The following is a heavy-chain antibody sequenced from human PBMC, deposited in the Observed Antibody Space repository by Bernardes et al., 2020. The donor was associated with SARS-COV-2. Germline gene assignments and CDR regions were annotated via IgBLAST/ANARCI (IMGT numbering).Heavy chain of an antibody. J-gene: IGHJ4*02. V-gene: IGHV1-18*01. CDR1: GYTFTDFG. Sequence: ASVKVSCKASGYTFTDFGVSWARQAPGQGLEWMGWISGFNGYTNYAQKVKGRVTLTIDKSADTAYLDFTSLTFDDTAVYYCARDAPYSSNWYGRGFEHWGPGTLVTVSS. CDR3: ARDAPYSSNWYGRGFEH. CDR2: ISGFNGYT. D-gene: IGHD6-13*01.